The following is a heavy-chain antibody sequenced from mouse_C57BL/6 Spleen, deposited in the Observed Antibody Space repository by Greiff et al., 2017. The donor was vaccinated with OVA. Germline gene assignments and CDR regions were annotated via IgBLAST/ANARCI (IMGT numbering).Heavy chain of an antibody. V-gene: IGHV8-12*01. CDR1: GFSLSTSGMG. J-gene: IGHJ1*03. CDR2: IYWDDDK. Sequence: QVTLKESGPGILQSSQTLSLTCSFSGFSLSTSGMGVSWIRQPSGKGLEWLAHIYWDDDKRYNPSLKSRLTISKDTSRNQVFLKITSVDTADTATYYCARREGYYGSSYDWYFDVWGTGTTVTVSS. D-gene: IGHD1-1*01. CDR3: ARREGYYGSSYDWYFDV.